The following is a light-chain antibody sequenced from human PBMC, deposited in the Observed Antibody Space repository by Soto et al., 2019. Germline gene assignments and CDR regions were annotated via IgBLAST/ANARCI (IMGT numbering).Light chain of an antibody. Sequence: QSVLTQPPSMSAAPGQTVTISCSGSSSNIENNYVSWYQQLPGTAPKLLIYENNKRPSGIPGRFSGSKSGTSATLGITGLQTGDEADYYCGTRDNSLSAEVFGGGTKLTVL. V-gene: IGLV1-51*02. J-gene: IGLJ3*02. CDR3: GTRDNSLSAEV. CDR2: ENN. CDR1: SSNIENNY.